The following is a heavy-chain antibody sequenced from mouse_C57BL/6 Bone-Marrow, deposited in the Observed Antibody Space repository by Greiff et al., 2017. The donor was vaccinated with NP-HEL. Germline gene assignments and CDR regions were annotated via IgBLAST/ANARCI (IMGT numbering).Heavy chain of an antibody. CDR2: IYPRSGNT. CDR3: ASRLWLRQAWFAY. V-gene: IGHV1-81*01. Sequence: VQGVESGAELARPGASVKLSCKASGYTFTSYGISWVKQRTGQGLEWIGEIYPRSGNTYYNEKFKGKATLTADKSSSTAYMELRSLTSEDSAVYFCASRLWLRQAWFAYWGQGTLVTVSA. D-gene: IGHD2-2*01. CDR1: GYTFTSYG. J-gene: IGHJ3*01.